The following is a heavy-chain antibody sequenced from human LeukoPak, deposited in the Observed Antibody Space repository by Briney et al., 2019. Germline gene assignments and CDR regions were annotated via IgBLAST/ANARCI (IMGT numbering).Heavy chain of an antibody. V-gene: IGHV4-39*01. J-gene: IGHJ4*02. CDR1: GGSISTSAYY. CDR3: ARGCSSTSCSNAYDY. Sequence: SETLSLTCIVSGGSISTSAYYWGWIRQPPGEGLQWIGSIYYSGNTYYNSSLKSRVTISVDTSTSQFSLRLSSVTAADTAVYYCARGCSSTSCSNAYDYWGQGTLVTVSS. CDR2: IYYSGNT. D-gene: IGHD2-2*01.